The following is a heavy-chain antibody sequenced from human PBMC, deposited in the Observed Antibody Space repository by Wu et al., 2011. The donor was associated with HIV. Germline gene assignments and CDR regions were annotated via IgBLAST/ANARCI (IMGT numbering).Heavy chain of an antibody. CDR1: GYTFTGYH. CDR2: INPNSGDT. CDR3: ASGGVIAAPGPSWVAFDY. V-gene: IGHV1-2*02. Sequence: QVQLVQSGAEVKKPGASVKVSCKASGYTFTGYHIHWVRQAPGQGLEWMGWINPNSGDTKYAESFQGRVTMTTDTSISTAYMELSRLRSDDTAMYYCASGGVIAAPGPSWVAFDYWGQGTLVTVSS. D-gene: IGHD6-13*01. J-gene: IGHJ4*02.